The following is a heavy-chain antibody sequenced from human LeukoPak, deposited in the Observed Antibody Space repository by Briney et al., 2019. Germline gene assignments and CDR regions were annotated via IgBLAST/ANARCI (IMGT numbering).Heavy chain of an antibody. CDR1: GFTFSSYW. CDR3: AKGTPGEYSSSDAPPPLILDAFDI. CDR2: IKQDGSEK. V-gene: IGHV3-7*03. D-gene: IGHD6-6*01. Sequence: GGSLRLSCAASGFTFSSYWMSWVRQAPGKGLEWVANIKQDGSEKYYVDSVKGRFTISRDNSKNSLYLQMNSLRAEDTAVYYCAKGTPGEYSSSDAPPPLILDAFDIWGQGTMVTVSS. J-gene: IGHJ3*02.